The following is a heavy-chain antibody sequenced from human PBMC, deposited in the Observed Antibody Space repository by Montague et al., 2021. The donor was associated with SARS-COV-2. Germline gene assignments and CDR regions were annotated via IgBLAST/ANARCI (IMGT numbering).Heavy chain of an antibody. Sequence: ETLSLTCTVSGGSISPYYWSWIRQSPGKGLECIGYTSYSGSTDYHPSLKSRVTISIDTSKNQFSLKLSSVTAADTAVYYCARWGEYYDSPYYYYAMDVWGQGTTVTVSS. CDR1: GGSISPYY. CDR3: ARWGEYYDSPYYYYAMDV. D-gene: IGHD3-3*01. CDR2: TSYSGST. J-gene: IGHJ6*02. V-gene: IGHV4-59*12.